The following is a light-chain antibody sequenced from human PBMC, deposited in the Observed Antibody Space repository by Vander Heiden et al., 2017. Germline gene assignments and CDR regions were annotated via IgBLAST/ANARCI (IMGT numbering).Light chain of an antibody. V-gene: IGLV1-40*01. CDR1: STNSGAGYD. CDR3: QSYDTDLSGYWV. Sequence: QSVLTQSPSVSGAPGQRVTISCTGSSTNSGAGYDVHWYQQLPRPAPNLLIYDYNDRPSGVPDRFSGSNSGTSASLAITGLQAEDEADYYCQSYDTDLSGYWVFGGGTKLTVL. J-gene: IGLJ3*02. CDR2: DYN.